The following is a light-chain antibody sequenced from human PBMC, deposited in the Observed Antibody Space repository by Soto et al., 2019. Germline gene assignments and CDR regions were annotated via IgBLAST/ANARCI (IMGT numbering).Light chain of an antibody. Sequence: DSVVTQSPGTLSLSPGERATLSCRASRAIASIYLAWYQQKPGQAPRLLIYAAFTRATGIPDRFSGQGSDTDFNLTITRLEPEDFAVYHCQQYGNSRGTFGQGTKLEI. CDR3: QQYGNSRGT. CDR2: AAF. CDR1: RAIASIY. V-gene: IGKV3-20*01. J-gene: IGKJ2*01.